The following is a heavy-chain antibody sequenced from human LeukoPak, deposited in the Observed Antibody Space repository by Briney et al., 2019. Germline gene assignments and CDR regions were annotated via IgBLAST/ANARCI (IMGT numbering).Heavy chain of an antibody. CDR2: IYYSGST. CDR3: ARHERALGAFDI. Sequence: SETLSLTCTVSGGSFSSSSYYWGWLRQPPGTGLEWIGSIYYSGSTYYNPSLRSRVTISVDTSKNQFSLKLSSVTAADTAVYYCARHERALGAFDIWGQGTMVTVSS. CDR1: GGSFSSSSYY. D-gene: IGHD6-25*01. V-gene: IGHV4-39*01. J-gene: IGHJ3*02.